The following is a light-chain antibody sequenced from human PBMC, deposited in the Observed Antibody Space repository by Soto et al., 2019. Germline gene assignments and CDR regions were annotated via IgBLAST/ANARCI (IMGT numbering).Light chain of an antibody. CDR3: QQYFSYPYT. CDR2: AAA. V-gene: IGKV1-8*01. Sequence: AIRMTQSPSSFSASTGDRVTITCRASQYISSYLAGYQQKVGKAPKLLIYAAATLQRGDPSRFSGSGSGTDFTLNISRLQSEDFATYYCQQYFSYPYTFGQGTKLEI. CDR1: QYISSY. J-gene: IGKJ2*01.